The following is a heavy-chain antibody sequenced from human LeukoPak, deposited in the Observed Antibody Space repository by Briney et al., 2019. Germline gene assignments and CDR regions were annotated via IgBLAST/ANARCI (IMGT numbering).Heavy chain of an antibody. CDR2: IYYSGST. Sequence: SETLSLTCTVSGGSISSSSYYWGWIRQPPGKGLEWIGSIYYSGSTYYNPSLKSRVTISVDTSKNQFSLKLGSVTAADTAVYYCAREIPNDYGDLIDYWGQGTLVTVSS. J-gene: IGHJ4*02. V-gene: IGHV4-39*07. CDR1: GGSISSSSYY. D-gene: IGHD4-17*01. CDR3: AREIPNDYGDLIDY.